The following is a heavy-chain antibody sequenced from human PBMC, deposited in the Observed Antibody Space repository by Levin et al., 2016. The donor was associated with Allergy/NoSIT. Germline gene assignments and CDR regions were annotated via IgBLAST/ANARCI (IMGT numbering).Heavy chain of an antibody. Sequence: ASVKVSCKASGYTFTSYAMNWVRQAPGQGLEWMGWINTNTGNPTYAQGFTGRFVFSLDTSVSTAYLQISSLKAEDTAVYYCARDLYCSSTSCYVALYYYYYGMDVWGQGTTVTVSS. D-gene: IGHD2-2*01. CDR1: GYTFTSYA. CDR2: INTNTGNP. V-gene: IGHV7-4-1*02. CDR3: ARDLYCSSTSCYVALYYYYYGMDV. J-gene: IGHJ6*02.